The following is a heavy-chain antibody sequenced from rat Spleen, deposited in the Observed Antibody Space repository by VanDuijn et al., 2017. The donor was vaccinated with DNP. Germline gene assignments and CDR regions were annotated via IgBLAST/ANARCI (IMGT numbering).Heavy chain of an antibody. J-gene: IGHJ4*01. CDR2: LSYNGGTP. D-gene: IGHD1-12*01. CDR3: ARHRTIMPYYYAMDA. V-gene: IGHV5-7*01. Sequence: KLSCAVSGFTFSDYYMAWVRQAPAKGLEWVATLSYNGGTPYYRDSVKGRFTISRDNAQSTLYLQMDSLRSEDTATYYCARHRTIMPYYYAMDAWGQGASVTVSS. CDR1: GFTFSDYY.